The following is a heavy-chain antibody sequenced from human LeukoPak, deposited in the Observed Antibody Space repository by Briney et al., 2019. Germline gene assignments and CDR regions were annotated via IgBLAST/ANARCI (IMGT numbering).Heavy chain of an antibody. V-gene: IGHV3-21*01. CDR3: AKGNVVVPSAIDWFDP. CDR1: GFTFSSYS. CDR2: ISSSSSYI. Sequence: GGSLRLSCAASGFTFSSYSMNWVRQAPGKGLEWVSSISSSSSYIYYADSVKGRFTISRDNAKNSLYLQMNSLRAEDTAVYYCAKGNVVVPSAIDWFDPWGQGTLVTVSS. J-gene: IGHJ5*02. D-gene: IGHD2-2*01.